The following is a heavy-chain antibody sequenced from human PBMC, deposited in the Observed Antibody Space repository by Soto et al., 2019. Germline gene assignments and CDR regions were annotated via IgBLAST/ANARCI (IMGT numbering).Heavy chain of an antibody. D-gene: IGHD2-2*01. Sequence: SETLSLTCAVYGGSFSDYYWSLIRQPPGKGLEWIGEINHSGSTNYNPSLKSRVTISVDTSKNQFSLKLSSVTAADTAVYYCARAFYGDDCSSTSCYPRFFDYWGQGTLVTVSS. CDR3: ARAFYGDDCSSTSCYPRFFDY. J-gene: IGHJ4*02. CDR1: GGSFSDYY. CDR2: INHSGST. V-gene: IGHV4-34*01.